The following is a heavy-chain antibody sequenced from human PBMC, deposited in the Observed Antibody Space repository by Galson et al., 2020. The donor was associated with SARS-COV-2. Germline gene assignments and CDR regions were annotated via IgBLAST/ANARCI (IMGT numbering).Heavy chain of an antibody. CDR2: IGGSGVNT. CDR3: AKDQGNDYGDQLHF. CDR1: GFTFSRYA. J-gene: IGHJ4*02. D-gene: IGHD4-17*01. Sequence: GGSLRLTCATSGFTFSRYALSWVRQAPGKGLEWVSTIGGSGVNTYYTESVKGRFTISRDSSTNTVSLQMNSLRGDDTGIYYCAKDQGNDYGDQLHFWGQGTLVTFSS. V-gene: IGHV3-23*01.